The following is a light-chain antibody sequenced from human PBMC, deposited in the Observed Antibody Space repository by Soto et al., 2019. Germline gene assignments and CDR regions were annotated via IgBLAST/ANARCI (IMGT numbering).Light chain of an antibody. J-gene: IGLJ3*02. CDR1: SSDVGYYNY. CDR3: SSYANSISVL. CDR2: EVN. V-gene: IGLV2-8*01. Sequence: QSALTQPPSASGSPGQSVTISCTGTSSDVGYYNYVSWYQQHPGKAPKLIIYEVNKRPSGVPDRFSGSKSDNTAPLTVSGLQAEDEADYYCSSYANSISVLFGGGTKLTVL.